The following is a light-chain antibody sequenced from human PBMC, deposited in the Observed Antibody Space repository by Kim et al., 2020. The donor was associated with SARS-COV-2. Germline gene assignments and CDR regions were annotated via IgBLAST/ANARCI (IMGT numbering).Light chain of an antibody. CDR2: RNN. CDR1: SSNIGSNY. CDR3: AAWDDSLSGNWV. Sequence: QRVTMSCAGSSSNIGSNYVYWYQQRPGTAPKLLIYRNNQRPSGVPDRFSGSKSGSSASLAISGLRSEDEADYYCAAWDDSLSGNWVFGGGTQLTVL. V-gene: IGLV1-47*01. J-gene: IGLJ3*02.